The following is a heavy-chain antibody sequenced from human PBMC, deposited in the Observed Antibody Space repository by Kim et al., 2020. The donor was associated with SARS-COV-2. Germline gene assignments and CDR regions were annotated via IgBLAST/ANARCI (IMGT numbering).Heavy chain of an antibody. V-gene: IGHV3-13*01. CDR3: AREGNSSSWNPLDY. CDR1: GFTFSSYD. J-gene: IGHJ4*02. D-gene: IGHD6-13*01. Sequence: GGSLRLSCAASGFTFSSYDMHWVRQATGKGLEWVSAIGTAGDTYYPGSVKGRFTISRENAKNSLYLQMNSLRAGDTAVYYCAREGNSSSWNPLDYWGQGTLVTVSS. CDR2: IGTAGDT.